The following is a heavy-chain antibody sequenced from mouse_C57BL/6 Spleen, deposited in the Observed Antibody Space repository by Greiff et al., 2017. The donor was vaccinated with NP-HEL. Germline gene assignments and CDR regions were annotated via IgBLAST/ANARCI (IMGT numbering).Heavy chain of an antibody. Sequence: DVMLVESGGGLVKPGGSLKLSCAASGFTFSDYGMHWVRQAPEKGLEWVAYISSGSSTIYYADTVKGRFTISRDNAKNTLFLQMTSLRSEDTAMYYCARDEGYAMDYWGQGTSVTVSS. J-gene: IGHJ4*01. CDR2: ISSGSSTI. CDR1: GFTFSDYG. V-gene: IGHV5-17*01. CDR3: ARDEGYAMDY.